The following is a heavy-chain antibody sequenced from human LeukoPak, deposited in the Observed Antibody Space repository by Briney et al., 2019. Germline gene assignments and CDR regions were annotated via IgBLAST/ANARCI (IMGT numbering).Heavy chain of an antibody. Sequence: SETLSLTCTVSGDSISSYYWSWIRQPAGKGLEWIGRMYNNGSTNYNPSLKSRVTMSVDTSTNQFSLKLSSVTAADTALYYCARDGVAVAGEESAFDLWGQGTMVTVSS. CDR1: GDSISSYY. J-gene: IGHJ3*01. D-gene: IGHD6-19*01. CDR3: ARDGVAVAGEESAFDL. CDR2: MYNNGST. V-gene: IGHV4-4*07.